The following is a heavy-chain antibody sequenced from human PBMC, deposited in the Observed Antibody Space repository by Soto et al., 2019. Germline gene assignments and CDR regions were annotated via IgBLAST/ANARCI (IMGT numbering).Heavy chain of an antibody. D-gene: IGHD2-2*02. J-gene: IGHJ3*01. Sequence: PLRLSCGASGFAGSSNYMSWIRQATGKGLEWVSLIYSGGTTYYADSVKGRFTISRDNSKNTLYLQMNSLRAEDTAVYYCARASKGTIYTPHALAFWGQGTMVTVSS. V-gene: IGHV3-53*01. CDR1: GFAGSSNY. CDR3: ARASKGTIYTPHALAF. CDR2: IYSGGTT.